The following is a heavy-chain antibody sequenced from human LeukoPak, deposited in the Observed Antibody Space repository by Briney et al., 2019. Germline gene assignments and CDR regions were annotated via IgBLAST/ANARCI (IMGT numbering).Heavy chain of an antibody. CDR3: ARDEGSYSRGAFDI. Sequence: ASVKVSCKASGYTFTGYYMHWVRQAPGQGLEWMGWINPNSGGTNYAQKFQGRVTITRDTSISTAYMELSRLRSDDTAVYYCARDEGSYSRGAFDIWGQGTMVTVSS. V-gene: IGHV1-2*02. CDR1: GYTFTGYY. CDR2: INPNSGGT. J-gene: IGHJ3*02. D-gene: IGHD1-26*01.